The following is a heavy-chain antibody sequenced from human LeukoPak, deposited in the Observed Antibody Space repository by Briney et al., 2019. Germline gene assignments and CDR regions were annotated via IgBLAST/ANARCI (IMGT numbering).Heavy chain of an antibody. Sequence: GGSLRLSCAASGVTFSSYAMSWVRQARGKGLEWVSAISGSGGSTYYADSVKGRFTSSRDNSKNTLYLQMNSLRAEDTAVYYCAKEGDFLPTSPFDYWGQGTLVTVSS. J-gene: IGHJ4*02. V-gene: IGHV3-23*01. CDR1: GVTFSSYA. D-gene: IGHD2-21*02. CDR2: ISGSGGST. CDR3: AKEGDFLPTSPFDY.